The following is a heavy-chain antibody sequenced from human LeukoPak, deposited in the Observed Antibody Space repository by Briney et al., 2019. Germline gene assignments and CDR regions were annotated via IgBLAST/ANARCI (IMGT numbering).Heavy chain of an antibody. CDR2: INPNSGGT. Sequence: GASVKVSCKASGYTFTGYYMHWVRQAPGQGLEWMGWINPNSGGTNYAQKFQGRVTMTRDTSISTAYMELSRLRSDDTAVYYCARYDCSGGSCYFDYWGQGTLVNFSS. D-gene: IGHD2-15*01. CDR3: ARYDCSGGSCYFDY. CDR1: GYTFTGYY. V-gene: IGHV1-2*02. J-gene: IGHJ4*02.